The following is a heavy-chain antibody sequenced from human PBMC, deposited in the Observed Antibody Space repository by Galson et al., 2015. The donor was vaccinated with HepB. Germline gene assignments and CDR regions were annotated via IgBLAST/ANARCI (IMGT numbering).Heavy chain of an antibody. V-gene: IGHV1-46*03. CDR2: INPSGGIA. CDR3: ARPHHCSSGSCYSFDY. Sequence: SVKVSCKASGYSFTSYHLHWVRQAPGQGLEWMGIINPSGGIATYGQNFQGRLTMTTDTSTSTLYMDLNSLTSEDTAVYYCARPHHCSSGSCYSFDYWGQGTLVTVSS. CDR1: GYSFTSYH. J-gene: IGHJ4*02. D-gene: IGHD2-15*01.